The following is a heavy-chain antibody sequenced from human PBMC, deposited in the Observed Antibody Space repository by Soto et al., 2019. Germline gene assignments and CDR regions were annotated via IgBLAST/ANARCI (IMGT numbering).Heavy chain of an antibody. D-gene: IGHD2-21*02. V-gene: IGHV3-23*01. CDR2: ISNSGGST. CDR3: AKGCGGDCYSGVQY. Sequence: EVQLLESGRGLVQPGGSLRLSCAASGFTFSSSAMSWVRQAPGKGLEWVSSISNSGGSTYYADSVKGRFTISRDNSKNTLYLQMNSLQAGHTAVYYCAKGCGGDCYSGVQYWGQGTLVTVSS. CDR1: GFTFSSSA. J-gene: IGHJ4*02.